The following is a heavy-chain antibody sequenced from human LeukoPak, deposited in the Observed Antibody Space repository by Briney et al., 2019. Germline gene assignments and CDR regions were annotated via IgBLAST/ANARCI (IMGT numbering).Heavy chain of an antibody. CDR3: ARRAGAYTHPYDY. CDR2: INAGNGNT. J-gene: IGHJ4*02. D-gene: IGHD3-16*01. Sequence: ASVKVSCKASGYTFTYYTMHWVRQAPGQRLQWMGWINAGNGNTKYSQDFQGRVTITRDIAASTAYMELSSLRSEDMALYYCARRAGAYTHPYDYWGQGTLVTVS. CDR1: GYTFTYYT. V-gene: IGHV1-3*03.